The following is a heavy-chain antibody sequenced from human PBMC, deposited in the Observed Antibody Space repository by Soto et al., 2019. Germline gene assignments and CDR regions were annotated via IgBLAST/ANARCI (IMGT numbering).Heavy chain of an antibody. V-gene: IGHV3-74*01. J-gene: IGHJ4*02. CDR3: VRDRHGDY. CDR2: IDHDGPT. CDR1: GFTFSNYW. Sequence: EVQLVESGGGLVQPGGSLRLSCAGSGFTFSNYWMHWVRQAPGKGLEWVSRIDHDGPTDYADSVRGRFTISRDNAENTLYLQLNSLRPEDTAVYYCVRDRHGDYWGQGTLVTVPS. D-gene: IGHD6-6*01.